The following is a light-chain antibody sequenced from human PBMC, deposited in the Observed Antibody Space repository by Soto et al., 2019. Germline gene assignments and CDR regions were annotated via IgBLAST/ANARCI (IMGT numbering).Light chain of an antibody. J-gene: IGKJ1*01. Sequence: DIQLTQSPSFLSASVGDRVTITCRASQGISSYLAWYQQRAGKAPKFLMYAAPTLQSGVPSRFSGSGSGTEFALTISSLQPEDFATYYCQESFSTLWTFGQGTKVEMK. CDR1: QGISSY. V-gene: IGKV1-9*01. CDR2: AAP. CDR3: QESFSTLWT.